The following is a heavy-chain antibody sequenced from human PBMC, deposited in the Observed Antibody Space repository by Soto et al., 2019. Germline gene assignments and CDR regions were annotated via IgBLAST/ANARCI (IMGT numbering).Heavy chain of an antibody. Sequence: PSQTVSLTCPVSGGYISSGGYYWTWIRQDRGKGLEWIGYIHYSGSTYYNPSLKSRVTISVDTSKNQFSLKLSSVTAADTAVYYWARDQGYWGQGTLVTVS. CDR3: ARDQGY. CDR2: IHYSGST. J-gene: IGHJ4*02. CDR1: GGYISSGGYY. V-gene: IGHV4-31*03.